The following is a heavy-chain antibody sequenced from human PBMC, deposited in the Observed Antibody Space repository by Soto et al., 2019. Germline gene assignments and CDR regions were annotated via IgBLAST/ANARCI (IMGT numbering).Heavy chain of an antibody. Sequence: SETLSLTCTVSGGSISSYYWSWIRQPAGKGLEWIGRIYTSGSTNYNPSLKSRVTMSVDTSKNQFSLKLSSVTAADTAVYYCARAEKQSITIVGVVTDAGSDYYYGMDVWGQGTTVTVSS. V-gene: IGHV4-4*07. D-gene: IGHD3-3*01. CDR3: ARAEKQSITIVGVVTDAGSDYYYGMDV. CDR1: GGSISSYY. CDR2: IYTSGST. J-gene: IGHJ6*02.